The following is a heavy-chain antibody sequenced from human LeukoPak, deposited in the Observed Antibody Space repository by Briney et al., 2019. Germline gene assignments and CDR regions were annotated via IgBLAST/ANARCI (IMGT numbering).Heavy chain of an antibody. CDR3: VHYSSWGQRRYGMDV. CDR1: GDNFSNNSAV. J-gene: IGHJ6*02. Sequence: SQTLSLTCAISGDNFSNNSAVWNWLRQSPSRGLEWLGRTYYRSKWYNDYAVSVESRIAINVDTSKNQFSLQLNSLTPEDTAVYYCVHYSSWGQRRYGMDVWGQGTTVTVSS. V-gene: IGHV6-1*01. D-gene: IGHD6-6*01. CDR2: TYYRSKWYN.